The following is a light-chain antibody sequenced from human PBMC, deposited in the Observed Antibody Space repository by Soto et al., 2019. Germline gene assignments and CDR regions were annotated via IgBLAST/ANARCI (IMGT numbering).Light chain of an antibody. V-gene: IGKV3-15*01. CDR3: LQHYSWSWT. Sequence: EIVMTQSPGTVSVFPGETVTLSCRASQSVSGYLDWFHQKPGQAPRLVLLRIFTRAIGVPARFSGSGSETEFTLTISGLQSEDSGVYYCLQHYSWSWTFGQGTKVDIK. CDR1: QSVSGY. CDR2: RIF. J-gene: IGKJ1*01.